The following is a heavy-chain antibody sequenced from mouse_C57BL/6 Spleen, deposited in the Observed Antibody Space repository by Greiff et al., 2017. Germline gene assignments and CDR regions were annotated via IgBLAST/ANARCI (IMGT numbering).Heavy chain of an antibody. CDR2: IDPSDSYT. CDR3: ARSGSSYAMDY. Sequence: VQLQQSGAELVMPGASVKLSCKASGYTFTSYWMHWVKQRPGQGLEWIGEIDPSDSYTNYNQKFKGKSTLTVDKSSSTAYMQLSSLTSEDSAVYYCARSGSSYAMDYWGQGTSVTVSS. D-gene: IGHD1-1*01. CDR1: GYTFTSYW. J-gene: IGHJ4*01. V-gene: IGHV1-69*01.